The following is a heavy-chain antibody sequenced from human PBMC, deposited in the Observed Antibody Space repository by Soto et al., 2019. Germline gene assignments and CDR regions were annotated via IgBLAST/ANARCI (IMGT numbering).Heavy chain of an antibody. J-gene: IGHJ4*02. D-gene: IGHD1-26*01. Sequence: QVQLVESGGGVVQPGRSLRLSCAASGFTFSSYAMHWVRQAPGKGLEWVAVISYDGSNKYYADSVKGRFTISRDNSKNTLYLQMNSLRAEDTAVYYCAREDCGSFDYWGQGTLVTVSS. CDR1: GFTFSSYA. CDR3: AREDCGSFDY. V-gene: IGHV3-30-3*01. CDR2: ISYDGSNK.